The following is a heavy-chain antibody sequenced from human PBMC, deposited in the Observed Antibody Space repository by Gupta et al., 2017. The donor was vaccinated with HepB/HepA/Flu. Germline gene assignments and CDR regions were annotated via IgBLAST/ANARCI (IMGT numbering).Heavy chain of an antibody. CDR2: INPNSGGT. J-gene: IGHJ4*02. V-gene: IGHV1-2*02. CDR3: ARVPLGYCSSTSCPFDY. D-gene: IGHD2-2*01. CDR1: GYTFTGYY. Sequence: QVQLVQSGAEVKKPGASVKVSCKASGYTFTGYYMHWVRQAPGQGLEWMGWINPNSGGTNYAQKFQGRVTMTRDTSISTAYMELSRLRSDDTAVYYCARVPLGYCSSTSCPFDYWGQGTLVTVSS.